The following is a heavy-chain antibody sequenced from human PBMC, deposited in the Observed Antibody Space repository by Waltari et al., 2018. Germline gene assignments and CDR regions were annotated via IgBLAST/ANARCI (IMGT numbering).Heavy chain of an antibody. CDR2: IYHSGST. V-gene: IGHV4-38-2*02. CDR1: GYLISRGYY. D-gene: IGHD2-21*01. CDR3: ARVLTYSPYYYYYMDV. J-gene: IGHJ6*03. Sequence: QVQLQESGPGLVKPSETLSLTCTVSGYLISRGYYWGWIRPPPGHALGWIGSIYHSGSTYYNPSLKSRVTISVDTSKNQFSLKLSSVTAADTAVYYCARVLTYSPYYYYYMDVWGKGTTVTISS.